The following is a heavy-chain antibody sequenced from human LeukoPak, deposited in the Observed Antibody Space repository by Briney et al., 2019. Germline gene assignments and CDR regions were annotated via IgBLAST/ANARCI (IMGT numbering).Heavy chain of an antibody. J-gene: IGHJ4*02. D-gene: IGHD3-22*01. CDR2: ISSSGNTI. Sequence: PGGSLRLSCAASGFTFSDYYMSWIRQAPGKGLEWVSYISSSGNTIYYADSVKGRFTISRDNAKNSLYLQMNSLRAEDTAVYYCARDYAEYTYCYDSSGQGFDYWGQGTLVTVSS. CDR1: GFTFSDYY. V-gene: IGHV3-11*01. CDR3: ARDYAEYTYCYDSSGQGFDY.